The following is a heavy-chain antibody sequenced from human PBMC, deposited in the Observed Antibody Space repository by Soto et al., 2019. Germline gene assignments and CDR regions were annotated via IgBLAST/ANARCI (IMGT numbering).Heavy chain of an antibody. CDR3: ANRNDYGDNGGDY. Sequence: EVQLLESGGGLVQSGGSLRLSCAASGFSFSDYAMSWVRQAPGKGLEWVSGISGSGGTTYYADSVKGRFTISRDNSKNTLYLQMNSLRAEDTAVYYCANRNDYGDNGGDYWGQGTLVTVSS. V-gene: IGHV3-23*01. CDR1: GFSFSDYA. CDR2: ISGSGGTT. J-gene: IGHJ4*02. D-gene: IGHD4-17*01.